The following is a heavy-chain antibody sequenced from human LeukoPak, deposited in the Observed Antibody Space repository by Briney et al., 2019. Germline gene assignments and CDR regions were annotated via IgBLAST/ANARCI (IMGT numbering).Heavy chain of an antibody. D-gene: IGHD4-17*01. CDR2: IRDDGTNK. CDR1: GFTFSSFG. CDR3: AKPDDYGDYYYFDY. V-gene: IGHV3-30*02. Sequence: PGGSLRLSCAASGFTFSSFGTHWVRQAPGKGLEWVALIRDDGTNKYYADSVKGRFTISRDNSKNTLYLQMNSLRAEDTAVYYCAKPDDYGDYYYFDYWGQGTLVTVSS. J-gene: IGHJ4*02.